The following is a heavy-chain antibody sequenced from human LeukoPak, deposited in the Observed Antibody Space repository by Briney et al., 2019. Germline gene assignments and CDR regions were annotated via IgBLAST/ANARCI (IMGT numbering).Heavy chain of an antibody. CDR3: ARATYYDFWSDDAFDI. Sequence: ASVKVSCKASGYTFTSYGISWVRQAPGQGLEWMGWISAYNGNTNYAQKLQGRVTMTTDTPTSTAYMELRSLRSDDTAVYYCARATYYDFWSDDAFDIWGQGTMVTVSS. D-gene: IGHD3-3*01. CDR1: GYTFTSYG. J-gene: IGHJ3*02. V-gene: IGHV1-18*01. CDR2: ISAYNGNT.